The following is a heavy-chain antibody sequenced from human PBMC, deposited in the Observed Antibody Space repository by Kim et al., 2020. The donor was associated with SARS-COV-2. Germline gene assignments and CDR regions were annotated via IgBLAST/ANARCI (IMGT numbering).Heavy chain of an antibody. J-gene: IGHJ4*02. Sequence: GGSLRLSCVVSGFSLSTYAVTWVRQAPGKGLEWVSGVTGGGSKYYAESVRGRFTISRDTSRNTLFLQMNNLMGDDTAMYFCAKDRTVGDGYWVFDNWGQG. CDR3: AKDRTVGDGYWVFDN. D-gene: IGHD2-21*01. CDR1: GFSLSTYA. V-gene: IGHV3-23*01. CDR2: VTGGGSK.